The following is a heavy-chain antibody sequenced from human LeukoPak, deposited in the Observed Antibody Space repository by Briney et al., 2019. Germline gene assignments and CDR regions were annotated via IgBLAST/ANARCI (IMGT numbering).Heavy chain of an antibody. V-gene: IGHV1-18*04. Sequence: GASVKVSCKASGYTFTGYYMHWVRQAPGQGLEWMGWISAYNGNTNYAQKLQGRVTMTTDTSTSTAYMELRSLRSDDTAVYYCARSGGDYYDSSGYFKEWGQGTLVTVSS. J-gene: IGHJ4*02. CDR3: ARSGGDYYDSSGYFKE. D-gene: IGHD3-22*01. CDR2: ISAYNGNT. CDR1: GYTFTGYY.